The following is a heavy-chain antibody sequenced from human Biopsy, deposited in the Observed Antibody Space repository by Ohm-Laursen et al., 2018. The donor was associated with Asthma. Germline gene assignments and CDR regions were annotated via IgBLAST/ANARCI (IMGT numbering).Heavy chain of an antibody. V-gene: IGHV1-46*01. CDR1: GYTFTSYY. J-gene: IGHJ4*02. CDR2: INPSGGST. Sequence: SVKVSCNASGYTFTSYYMHWVRQAPGQGLEWMGIINPSGGSTSYAQKFQSRVTMTRDTSTSTVYMELSSLRSEDTAVYYCARRGITGTTLDYWGQGTLVTVSS. D-gene: IGHD1-7*01. CDR3: ARRGITGTTLDY.